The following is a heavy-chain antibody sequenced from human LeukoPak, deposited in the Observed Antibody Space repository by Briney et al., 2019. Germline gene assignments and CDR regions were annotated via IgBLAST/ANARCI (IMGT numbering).Heavy chain of an antibody. Sequence: PSETLSLTCAVYGGSFSGYYWSWIRQPPGKGLEWIGEINHSGSTNYNPSLKSRVTISVDTSKNQFSLKLSSVTAADTAVYYCARRVVTMVRGVIGANWFDPWGQGTLVIVSS. J-gene: IGHJ5*02. V-gene: IGHV4-34*01. CDR3: ARRVVTMVRGVIGANWFDP. CDR1: GGSFSGYY. D-gene: IGHD3-10*01. CDR2: INHSGST.